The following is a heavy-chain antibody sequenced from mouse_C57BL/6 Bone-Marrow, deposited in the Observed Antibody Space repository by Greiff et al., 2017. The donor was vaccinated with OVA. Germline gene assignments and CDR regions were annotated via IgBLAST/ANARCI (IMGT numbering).Heavy chain of an antibody. CDR2: ISSGGSYT. J-gene: IGHJ1*03. CDR1: GFTFSSYG. Sequence: EVQLQQSGGDLVKPGGSLKLSCAASGFTFSSYGMSWVRQTPDKRLEWVATISSGGSYTYYPDSVKGRFTISRDNAKNTLYLQMSSLKSEDTAMYYCARHRDWYFDVWGTGTTVTVSS. V-gene: IGHV5-6*01. D-gene: IGHD3-3*01. CDR3: ARHRDWYFDV.